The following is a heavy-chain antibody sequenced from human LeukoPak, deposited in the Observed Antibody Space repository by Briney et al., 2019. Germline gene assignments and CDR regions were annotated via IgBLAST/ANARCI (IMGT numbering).Heavy chain of an antibody. D-gene: IGHD6-13*01. CDR3: ARDRGSWNDY. V-gene: IGHV6-1*01. CDR2: TYYRSKWSN. Sequence: SHTHSLTCSISGDSVYSNSAAGNWSTQSRSRVLERLERTYYRSKWSNDYAVSVKSRITINPDTPKNHFSMQLNSVTPEDTTVSYCARDRGSWNDYWGQGTMVTVSS. J-gene: IGHJ4*02. CDR1: GDSVYSNSAA.